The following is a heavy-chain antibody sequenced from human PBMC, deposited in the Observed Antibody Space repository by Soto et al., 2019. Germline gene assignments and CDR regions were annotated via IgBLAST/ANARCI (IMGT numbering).Heavy chain of an antibody. D-gene: IGHD2-21*01. Sequence: PSETLSLTCAVYGGSFSGYYWSWIRQPPGKGLEWIGEINHSGSTNYNPSLKSRVTISVDTSKNQFSLKLSSVTAADTAVYYRARGFALRLVAYYYYGMDVWGQGTTVTVSS. CDR1: GGSFSGYY. V-gene: IGHV4-34*01. CDR2: INHSGST. J-gene: IGHJ6*02. CDR3: ARGFALRLVAYYYYGMDV.